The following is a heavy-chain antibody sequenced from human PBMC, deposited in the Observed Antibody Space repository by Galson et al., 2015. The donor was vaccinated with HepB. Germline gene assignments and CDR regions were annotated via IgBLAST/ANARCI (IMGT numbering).Heavy chain of an antibody. D-gene: IGHD6-13*01. Sequence: LSLTCAVSGGSISSSNWWSWVRQPPGKGLEWIGEIYHSGSTNYNPSLKSRVTISVDKSKNQFSLKLSSVTAADTAVYYCARGVAAAGTGYYGMDVWGQGTTVTVSS. CDR1: GGSISSSNW. V-gene: IGHV4-4*02. CDR3: ARGVAAAGTGYYGMDV. J-gene: IGHJ6*02. CDR2: IYHSGST.